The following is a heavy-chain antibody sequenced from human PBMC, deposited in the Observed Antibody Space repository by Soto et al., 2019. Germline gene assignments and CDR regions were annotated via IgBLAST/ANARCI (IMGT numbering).Heavy chain of an antibody. V-gene: IGHV3-21*01. D-gene: IGHD2-2*02. CDR2: ISSSSSYI. J-gene: IGHJ3*02. CDR1: GFTFSSYS. CDR3: ARVRCSSTSCYSGDDAFDI. Sequence: GGSLRLSCAASGFTFSSYSTNWVRQAPGKGLEWVSSISSSSSYIYYADSVKGRFTISRDNAKNSLYLQMNSLRAEDTAVYYCARVRCSSTSCYSGDDAFDIWGQGTMVTVSS.